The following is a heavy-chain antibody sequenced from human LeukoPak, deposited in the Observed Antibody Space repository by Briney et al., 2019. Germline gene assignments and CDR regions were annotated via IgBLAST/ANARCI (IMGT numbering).Heavy chain of an antibody. V-gene: IGHV3-23*01. CDR1: GLTFSIYA. D-gene: IGHD5-12*01. Sequence: GGSLRLSCAASGLTFSIYAMIWVRQAPGKGLEWVSVISGNGGHIDYADSVKGRFTISRDNSKNTLYLQMNSLRAEDTAVYYCAKHSYRVDSFTDYWGQGTLVTVSS. J-gene: IGHJ4*02. CDR3: AKHSYRVDSFTDY. CDR2: ISGNGGHI.